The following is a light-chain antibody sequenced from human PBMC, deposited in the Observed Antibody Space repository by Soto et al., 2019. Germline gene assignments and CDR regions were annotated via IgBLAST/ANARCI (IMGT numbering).Light chain of an antibody. CDR1: QSVSGY. J-gene: IGKJ1*01. CDR3: QQYATSPLT. CDR2: DGS. Sequence: EIVLTQSPATLSLSPGERATLSCRASQSVSGYLAWYQQKPGQAPRLLIYDGSHRAAGIPSRFSGSGSGTEFTLTISRLEPEDVAVYYCQQYATSPLTFGHGTKVDIK. V-gene: IGKV3-11*01.